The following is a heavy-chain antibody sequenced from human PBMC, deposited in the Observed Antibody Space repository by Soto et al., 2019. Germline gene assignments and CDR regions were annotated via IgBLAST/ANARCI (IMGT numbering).Heavy chain of an antibody. J-gene: IGHJ6*02. CDR1: GFTFSSYD. V-gene: IGHV3-13*01. Sequence: EVQLVEWGGDLVQPGGSLRLSCAASGFTFSSYDMQWVRQVTGKGLEWVSSIGKGGDTYYAGSVKGRFTISRENAKNSLYLQMSSLRAGDTAVYYCVRDPAGHGMDVWGQGTTVTVSS. CDR3: VRDPAGHGMDV. D-gene: IGHD3-10*01. CDR2: IGKGGDT.